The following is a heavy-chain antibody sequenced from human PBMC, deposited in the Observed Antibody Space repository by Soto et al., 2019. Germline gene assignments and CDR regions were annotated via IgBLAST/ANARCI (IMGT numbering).Heavy chain of an antibody. CDR1: GSSISSSSYY. J-gene: IGHJ6*02. CDR3: ARLNAGTTYYYYGMDV. D-gene: IGHD1-7*01. Sequence: PSETLSLTCTVSGSSISSSSYYWCWILQPPGKGLEWIGSIYYSGSTYYNPSLKSRVTISVDTSKNQFSLKLSSVTAADTALYYCARLNAGTTYYYYGMDVWGQGPTVTVAS. CDR2: IYYSGST. V-gene: IGHV4-39*01.